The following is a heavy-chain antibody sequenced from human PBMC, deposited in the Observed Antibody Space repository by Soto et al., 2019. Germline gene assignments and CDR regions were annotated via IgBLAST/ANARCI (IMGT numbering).Heavy chain of an antibody. CDR1: GFTFSSYA. D-gene: IGHD3-9*01. CDR2: ISGSGGST. Sequence: GSLRLSCAASGFTFSSYAMSWVRQAPGKGLEWVSAISGSGGSTYYADSVKGRFTISRDNSKNTLYLQMNSLRAEDTAVYYCAKDRPGFYDILTGYHYWGQGTLVTVSS. V-gene: IGHV3-23*01. J-gene: IGHJ4*02. CDR3: AKDRPGFYDILTGYHY.